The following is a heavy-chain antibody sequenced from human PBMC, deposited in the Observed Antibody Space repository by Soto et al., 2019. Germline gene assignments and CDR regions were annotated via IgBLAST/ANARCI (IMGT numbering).Heavy chain of an antibody. CDR2: MYPGNSKT. V-gene: IGHV5-51*01. J-gene: IGHJ6*02. CDR1: GYSFTSYW. CDR3: ARLNNHPPDYGMDV. D-gene: IGHD1-1*01. Sequence: PGESQKISCKGSGYSFTSYWIGLVRQMPGRDWERIGIMYPGNSKTGYTPSLQAQTTTSAQKTRSTACRQWSSLKATDTPMYYCARLNNHPPDYGMDVWGQGTTVTVSS.